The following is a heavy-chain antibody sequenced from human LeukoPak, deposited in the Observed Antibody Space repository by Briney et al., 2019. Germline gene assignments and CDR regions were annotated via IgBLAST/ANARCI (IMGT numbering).Heavy chain of an antibody. CDR1: GYTFTGYY. Sequence: GASVKVSCKASGYTFTGYYMHWVRQAPGQGLEWMGWINPNSGGTNYAQKFQGWVTMTRDTSISTAYMELSRLRSDDTAVYYCARDFHYYYDSSGSDNWIDPWGQGTLVTVSS. J-gene: IGHJ5*02. CDR2: INPNSGGT. V-gene: IGHV1-2*04. CDR3: ARDFHYYYDSSGSDNWIDP. D-gene: IGHD3-22*01.